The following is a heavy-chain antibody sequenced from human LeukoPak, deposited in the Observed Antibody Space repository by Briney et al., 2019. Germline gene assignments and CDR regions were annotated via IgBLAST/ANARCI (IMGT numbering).Heavy chain of an antibody. CDR3: ARDPENYDSSGYYYEPDY. CDR1: GFTFSSYS. J-gene: IGHJ4*02. D-gene: IGHD3-22*01. Sequence: PGGSLSLSCGPSGFTFSSYSMNWVRQAPGKGREWVSSIISSSSYIYYADSVKGRFTISRDNAKNSLYLKMNSLRAEHTAVYYSARDPENYDSSGYYYEPDYWGQGTLVTVSS. V-gene: IGHV3-21*01. CDR2: IISSSSYI.